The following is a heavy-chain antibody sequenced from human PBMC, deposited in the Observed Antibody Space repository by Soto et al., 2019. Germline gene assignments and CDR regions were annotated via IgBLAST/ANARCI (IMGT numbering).Heavy chain of an antibody. CDR3: ARVRYCSGGSCYPRFDP. CDR1: GGSISSGGYY. Sequence: SETLSLTCTVSGGSISSGGYYWSWIRQHPGKGLEWIGYIYYSGSTYYNPSLKSRVTISVDTSKDQFSLKLSSVTAADTAVYYCARVRYCSGGSCYPRFDPWGQGTLVTVSS. CDR2: IYYSGST. V-gene: IGHV4-31*03. D-gene: IGHD2-15*01. J-gene: IGHJ5*02.